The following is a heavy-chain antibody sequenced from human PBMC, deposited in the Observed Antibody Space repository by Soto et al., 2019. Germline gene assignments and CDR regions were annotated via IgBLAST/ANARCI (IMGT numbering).Heavy chain of an antibody. J-gene: IGHJ5*02. CDR1: GYTFTSYA. D-gene: IGHD6-13*01. CDR2: INAGNGNT. CDR3: ARGGPYSSSWYWFDP. V-gene: IGHV1-3*01. Sequence: ASVKVSCKASGYTFTSYAMHWVRQAPGQRLEWMGWINAGNGNTKYSQKFQGRVTITRDTSASTAYMELSSLRSEDTAVYYCARGGPYSSSWYWFDPWGQGTLVTVSS.